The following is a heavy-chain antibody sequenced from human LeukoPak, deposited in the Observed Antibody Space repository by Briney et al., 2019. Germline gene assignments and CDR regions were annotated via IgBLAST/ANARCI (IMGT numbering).Heavy chain of an antibody. D-gene: IGHD3-3*01. Sequence: SETLSLTCTVSGDSISSTNYYWGWIRQPPGKGLEWIGSIYYSGSTYYNPSLESRVTISVDTSKNQFSLKLSSVTAADTAVYYCARAFRGIFGVFEAFDIWGQGTMVTVSS. CDR1: GDSISSTNYY. CDR2: IYYSGST. J-gene: IGHJ3*02. V-gene: IGHV4-39*01. CDR3: ARAFRGIFGVFEAFDI.